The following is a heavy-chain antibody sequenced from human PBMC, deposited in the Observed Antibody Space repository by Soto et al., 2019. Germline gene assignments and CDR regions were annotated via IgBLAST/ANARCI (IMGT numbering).Heavy chain of an antibody. Sequence: QVQLVQSGAEVKKPGASVKVSCKASGYTFTSYAMRWVRQAPGQRLEWMGWINAGNGNTKYSQKFQGRVTITRDTSASTAYMELSSLRSEDTAVYYCARGVPWVYYDILTGYWAGFDYWGQGTLVTVSS. J-gene: IGHJ4*02. V-gene: IGHV1-3*01. CDR2: INAGNGNT. CDR3: ARGVPWVYYDILTGYWAGFDY. D-gene: IGHD3-9*01. CDR1: GYTFTSYA.